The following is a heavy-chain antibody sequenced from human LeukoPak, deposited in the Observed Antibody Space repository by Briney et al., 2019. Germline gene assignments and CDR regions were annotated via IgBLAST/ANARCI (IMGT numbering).Heavy chain of an antibody. D-gene: IGHD3-16*01. CDR1: GFTFDDYA. J-gene: IGHJ6*02. CDR2: MNQDGSAK. CDR3: ATYTHWVAGDV. Sequence: GGSLRLSCAASGFTFDDYAMHWVRQAPGKGLEWVANMNQDGSAKGYVDSVKGRFTIPRDNARNSLYLQMSSLRPEDTAVYYCATYTHWVAGDVWGQGTTVTVSS. V-gene: IGHV3-7*01.